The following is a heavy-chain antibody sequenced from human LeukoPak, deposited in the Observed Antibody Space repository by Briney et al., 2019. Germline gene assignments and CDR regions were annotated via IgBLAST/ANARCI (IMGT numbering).Heavy chain of an antibody. Sequence: SQTLSLTCTVSGDSVSTTDYYWTWIRQPPGRVLEWIGYIYDSGNTYYNPPLKSRVNISLDTSNNQVSLKLRSVTAADTAVYYCARVGYCSSASCYSPGAFDIWGQGTMVTVFS. CDR1: GDSVSTTDYY. CDR3: ARVGYCSSASCYSPGAFDI. J-gene: IGHJ3*02. V-gene: IGHV4-30-4*01. CDR2: IYDSGNT. D-gene: IGHD2-2*01.